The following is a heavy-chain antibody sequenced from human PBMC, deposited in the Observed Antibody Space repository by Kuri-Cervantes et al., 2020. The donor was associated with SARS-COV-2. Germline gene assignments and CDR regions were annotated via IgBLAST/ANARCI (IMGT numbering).Heavy chain of an antibody. Sequence: GGSLRLSCAASGFCFCDHYMDWVRQAPGKGLEWVGRIRNEVNSYTTEYAASVKGRFTISRADSQNSLFLQMNSLKTEDTAVYYCSSGGSTDCYNYYYYGLDVWGQGTTVTVSS. J-gene: IGHJ6*02. D-gene: IGHD2-2*01. V-gene: IGHV3-72*01. CDR1: GFCFCDHY. CDR3: SSGGSTDCYNYYYYGLDV. CDR2: IRNEVNSYTT.